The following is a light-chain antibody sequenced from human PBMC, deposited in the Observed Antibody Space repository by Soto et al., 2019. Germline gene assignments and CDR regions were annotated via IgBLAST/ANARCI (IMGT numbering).Light chain of an antibody. J-gene: IGKJ3*01. CDR3: QQYGSSGFT. CDR2: GAS. CDR1: QSVSSSY. V-gene: IGKV3-20*01. Sequence: EIVLTQSPGTLSLSPGERATLSCRASQSVSSSYLAWYQQKPGQAPRLLIYGASSRATGIPDRFSGSGSGTDFTLTISRLEPEDFAVYYSQQYGSSGFTFGPGTKVDIK.